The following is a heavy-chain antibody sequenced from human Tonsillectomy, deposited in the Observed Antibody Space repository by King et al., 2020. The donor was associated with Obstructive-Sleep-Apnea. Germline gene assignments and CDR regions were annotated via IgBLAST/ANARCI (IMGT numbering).Heavy chain of an antibody. CDR3: ASSLFYYDRSGYFDY. CDR1: GGSISSSSYY. CDR2: IYYSGST. V-gene: IGHV4-39*07. J-gene: IGHJ4*02. D-gene: IGHD3-22*01. Sequence: QLQESGPGLVKPSETLSLTCTVSGGSISSSSYYWGWIRQPPGKGLEWIGSIYYSGSTYYNPSLKSRVTISVETSKNQFSLKLSSVTAADTALYYCASSLFYYDRSGYFDYWGQGTLVTVSS.